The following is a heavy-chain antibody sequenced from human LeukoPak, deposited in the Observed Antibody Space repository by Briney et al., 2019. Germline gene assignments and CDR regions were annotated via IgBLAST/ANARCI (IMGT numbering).Heavy chain of an antibody. Sequence: PGGSLRLSCAASGFTVSSNYMNWVRQAPGKGLEWVSVIYSGGSTYYADSMKGRFTISRDNSKNTLYLQMNSLRAEDTAVYYCARDNYDFWSGPDYYYYGMDVWGQGTTVTVSS. V-gene: IGHV3-53*01. J-gene: IGHJ6*02. CDR3: ARDNYDFWSGPDYYYYGMDV. CDR1: GFTVSSNY. D-gene: IGHD3-3*01. CDR2: IYSGGST.